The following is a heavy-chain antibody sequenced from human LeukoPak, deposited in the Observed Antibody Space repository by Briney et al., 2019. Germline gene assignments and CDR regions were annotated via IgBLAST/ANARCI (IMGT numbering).Heavy chain of an antibody. CDR1: GYTFTSYY. Sequence: ASVKVSCKASGYTFTSYYMHWVRQAPGQGLEWMGIINPSGGSTSYAQKFQGRVTMTRDTSTSTVYMELSSLRSEDTAVYYCARGFPYQLLGAEYFQHWGQGTLVTVSS. J-gene: IGHJ1*01. V-gene: IGHV1-46*01. CDR2: INPSGGST. CDR3: ARGFPYQLLGAEYFQH. D-gene: IGHD2-2*01.